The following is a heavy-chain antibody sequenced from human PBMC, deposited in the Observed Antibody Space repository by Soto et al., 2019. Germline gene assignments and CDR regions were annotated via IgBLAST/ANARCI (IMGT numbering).Heavy chain of an antibody. V-gene: IGHV4-30-4*01. D-gene: IGHD1-26*01. J-gene: IGHJ6*02. CDR1: GGSISSDDYY. CDR2: MYYSGST. CDR3: ARGEGYALDV. Sequence: QVQLQEAGPGLVKPSQTLSLTCTVSGGSISSDDYYWSWIRQPPGKGLEWIAYMYYSGSTYYDPSLKSRVAISVDTSKHQFSLKLSSVTAADTAVYYCARGEGYALDVWGQGTTVTVSS.